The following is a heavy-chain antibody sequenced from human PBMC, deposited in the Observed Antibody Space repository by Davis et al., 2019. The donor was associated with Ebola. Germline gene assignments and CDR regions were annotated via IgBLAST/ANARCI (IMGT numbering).Heavy chain of an antibody. V-gene: IGHV1-18*01. CDR2: ISAYNGNT. J-gene: IGHJ6*02. D-gene: IGHD6-19*01. CDR3: ARGSGWYVYYYGMDV. CDR1: GYTFTSYG. Sequence: ASVKVSCKASGYTFTSYGISWVRQAPGQGLEWMGWISAYNGNTNYAQKLQGRVTMTTDTSTSTAYMELRSLRSEDTAVYYCARGSGWYVYYYGMDVWGQGTTVTVSS.